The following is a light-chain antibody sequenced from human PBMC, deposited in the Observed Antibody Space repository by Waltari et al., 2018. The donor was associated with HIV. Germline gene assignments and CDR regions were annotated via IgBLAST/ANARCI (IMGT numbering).Light chain of an antibody. V-gene: IGLV2-23*02. CDR2: EVS. Sequence: QSALTQPASVSGSPGQSITISCTGTSSDVGSYNLVSWYQQHPGKAPKLMIYEVSKRPSGVSNRFSGSKSGNTASLTISGLQAEDEADYYCQSFDSGLYAWVFGGGTKLTVL. CDR3: QSFDSGLYAWV. J-gene: IGLJ3*02. CDR1: SSDVGSYNL.